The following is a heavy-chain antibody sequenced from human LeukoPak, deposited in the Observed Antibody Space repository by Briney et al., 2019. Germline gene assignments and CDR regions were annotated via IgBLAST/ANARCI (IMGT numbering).Heavy chain of an antibody. Sequence: GGSLRLSCAASGFTVSNNYMTWVRQAPGKGLEWVSVIYSGGSTYYADSVKDRFTISRDNSKNTLYLQMNSLRAEDTAVYYCARRIQLPGAFDIWGQGTMVTVSS. CDR2: IYSGGST. J-gene: IGHJ3*02. D-gene: IGHD5-18*01. CDR1: GFTVSNNY. CDR3: ARRIQLPGAFDI. V-gene: IGHV3-66*01.